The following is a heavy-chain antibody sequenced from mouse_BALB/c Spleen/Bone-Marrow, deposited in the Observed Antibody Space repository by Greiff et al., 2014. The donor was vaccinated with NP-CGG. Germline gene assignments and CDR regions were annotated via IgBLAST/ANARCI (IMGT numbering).Heavy chain of an antibody. CDR2: IRNKANGYTA. Sequence: EVMLVESGGGLVQPGGSLRLSCATSGFTFTDYYMSWVRQTPGKALEWLGFIRNKANGYTADYSVSVKGRFTISRDNSQNILYFQMNTLRAEDSATYYCARDENYDIYWYFDVWGAGTTVTVSS. D-gene: IGHD1-1*01. CDR3: ARDENYDIYWYFDV. V-gene: IGHV7-3*02. CDR1: GFTFTDYY. J-gene: IGHJ1*01.